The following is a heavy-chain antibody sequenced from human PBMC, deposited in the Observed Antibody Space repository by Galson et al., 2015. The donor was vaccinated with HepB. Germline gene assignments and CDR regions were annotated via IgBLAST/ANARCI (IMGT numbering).Heavy chain of an antibody. CDR3: ARVAFSSWYRYSDY. CDR1: GFTVSSNY. D-gene: IGHD6-13*01. CDR2: IYSGGST. J-gene: IGHJ4*02. V-gene: IGHV3-66*02. Sequence: SLRLSCAASGFTVSSNYMSWVRQAPGKGLEWVSVIYSGGSTYYADSVKGRFTIPRDNSKNTLYLQMNSLRAEDTAVYYCARVAFSSWYRYSDYWGQGTLVTVSS.